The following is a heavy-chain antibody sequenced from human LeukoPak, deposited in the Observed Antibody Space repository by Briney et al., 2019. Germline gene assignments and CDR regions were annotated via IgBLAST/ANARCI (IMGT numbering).Heavy chain of an antibody. J-gene: IGHJ3*02. Sequence: GGSLRLSCAASGFTFDDYGMSCVRQAPGKGLEWVSGINWNGGSTGYADSVKGRFTISRDNAKNSLYLQMNSLRAEDTALYYCARAGYSSSWYPGDIWGQGTMVTVSS. CDR2: INWNGGST. V-gene: IGHV3-20*04. CDR3: ARAGYSSSWYPGDI. CDR1: GFTFDDYG. D-gene: IGHD6-13*01.